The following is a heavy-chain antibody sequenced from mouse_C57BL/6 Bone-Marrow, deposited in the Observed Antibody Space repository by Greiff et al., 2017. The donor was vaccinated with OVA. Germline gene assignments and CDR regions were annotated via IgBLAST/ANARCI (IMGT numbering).Heavy chain of an antibody. D-gene: IGHD4-1*01. CDR1: GFNIKDDY. Sequence: EVKLQESGAELVRPGASVKLSCTASGFNIKDDYMHWVKQRPEQGLEWIGWIDPENGDTEYASKFQGKATITADTSSNTAYLQLSSLTSEDTAVYYCTRTGSYAMDYWGQGTSVTVSS. J-gene: IGHJ4*01. CDR3: TRTGSYAMDY. V-gene: IGHV14-4*01. CDR2: IDPENGDT.